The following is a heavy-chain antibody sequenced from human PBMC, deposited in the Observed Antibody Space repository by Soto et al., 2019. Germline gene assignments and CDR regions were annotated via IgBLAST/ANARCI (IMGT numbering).Heavy chain of an antibody. J-gene: IGHJ4*02. Sequence: GSGPTLVNPTQTLTLTCTFSGFSLTTRGMHVSWIRQPPGKALEWLALIDWDGDKYYSTSLKTRLTISRDTSKNQVVLTMTDMAPVDTATYFCARTAFDYYDTRAAFDYWGQGTLVTVSS. V-gene: IGHV2-70*01. CDR3: ARTAFDYYDTRAAFDY. CDR2: IDWDGDK. CDR1: GFSLTTRGMH. D-gene: IGHD3-22*01.